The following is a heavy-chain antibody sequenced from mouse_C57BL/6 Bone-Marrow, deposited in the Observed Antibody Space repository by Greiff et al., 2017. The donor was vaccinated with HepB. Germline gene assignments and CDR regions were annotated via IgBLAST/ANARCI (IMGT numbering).Heavy chain of an antibody. CDR3: ARGGTAQATWAMDY. CDR2: ISYDGSN. V-gene: IGHV3-6*01. D-gene: IGHD3-2*02. CDR1: GYSIASGYY. J-gene: IGHJ4*01. Sequence: ESGPGLMKPSQSLSLTCSVTGYSIASGYYWNWIRQFPGNKLEWMGYISYDGSNNYNPSLKNRISITRDTSKNQFFLKLNSVTTEDTATYYCARGGTAQATWAMDYWGQGTSVTVSS.